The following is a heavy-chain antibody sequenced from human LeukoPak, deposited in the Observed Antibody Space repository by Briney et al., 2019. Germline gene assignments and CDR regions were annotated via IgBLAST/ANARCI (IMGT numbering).Heavy chain of an antibody. D-gene: IGHD6-25*01. CDR2: ISSSTSTI. J-gene: IGHJ4*02. V-gene: IGHV3-48*02. CDR3: ARSYSSGHDY. CDR1: GFSFSSYS. Sequence: GGSLRLSCAASGFSFSSYSMNWVRQAPGKGLEWVSYISSSTSTIYYADSVKGRFTISRDNAKNSLYLQMNSLRDVDTAVYYCARSYSSGHDYWGQGTLVTVSS.